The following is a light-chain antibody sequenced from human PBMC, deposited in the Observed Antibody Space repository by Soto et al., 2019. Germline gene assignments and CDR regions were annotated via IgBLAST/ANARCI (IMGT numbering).Light chain of an antibody. CDR3: QQYGSSPLYT. CDR2: GAS. V-gene: IGKV3-20*01. J-gene: IGKJ2*01. CDR1: QSVSSSY. Sequence: EIVLTQSPGTLSLSPGERATLSCRASQSVSSSYLACYQQKPGQAPRLLIYGASSRSTGIPDRFSGSGSGADLTITISRLEPEDFAAYYCQQYGSSPLYTFGQGTKLEIK.